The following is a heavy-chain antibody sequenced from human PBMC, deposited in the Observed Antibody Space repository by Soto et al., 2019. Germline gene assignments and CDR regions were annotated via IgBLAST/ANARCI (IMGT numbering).Heavy chain of an antibody. CDR3: ARDPNPYSGYQPNFLDY. D-gene: IGHD5-12*01. Sequence: GASVKVSCRAYGYIFTNYYIYGVRQAPGQGLEWMGWINPKTGGTKYAQNFQGRVTMTRDTPISAAYMMLSRLTSDDTAVYYCARDPNPYSGYQPNFLDYWGHGTLVTVSS. CDR1: GYIFTNYY. CDR2: INPKTGGT. J-gene: IGHJ4*01. V-gene: IGHV1-2*02.